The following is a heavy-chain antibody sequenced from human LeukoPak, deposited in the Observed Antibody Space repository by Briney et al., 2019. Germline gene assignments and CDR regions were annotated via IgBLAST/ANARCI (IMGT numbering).Heavy chain of an antibody. J-gene: IGHJ4*02. CDR3: ARDLSLGPHHYGEPFDY. CDR2: ISGYNGNT. D-gene: IGHD4-17*01. V-gene: IGHV1-18*01. CDR1: GYTFTNYG. Sequence: ASVKVSCKTSGYTFTNYGISWVRQAPGQGPEWMGWISGYNGNTNYAQKFQGRVTMTTDTSTSTAYMELRSLRSDDTAVYYCARDLSLGPHHYGEPFDYWGQGTLVTVSP.